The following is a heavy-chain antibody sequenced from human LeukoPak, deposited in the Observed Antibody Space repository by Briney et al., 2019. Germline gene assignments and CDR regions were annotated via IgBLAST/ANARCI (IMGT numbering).Heavy chain of an antibody. CDR2: ISYDGSNK. CDR3: AKSLMVRGVKGAFDI. Sequence: GVSLRLSCAASGFTFSSYGMHWVRQAPGKGLEWVAVISYDGSNKYYADSVKGRFTISRDNSKNTLYLQMNSLRAEDTAVYYCAKSLMVRGVKGAFDIWGQGTMVTVSS. V-gene: IGHV3-30*18. J-gene: IGHJ3*02. D-gene: IGHD3-10*01. CDR1: GFTFSSYG.